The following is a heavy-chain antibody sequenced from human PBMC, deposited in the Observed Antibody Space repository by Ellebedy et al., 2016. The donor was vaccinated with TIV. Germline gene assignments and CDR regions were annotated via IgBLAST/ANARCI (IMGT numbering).Heavy chain of an antibody. Sequence: ASVKVSCKASGYTFTSYGISWVRQAPGQGLEWMGIINPSGGSTSYAQKFQGRVTMTRDTSTSTVYMELSSLRSEDTAVYYCARAAQDDILTGYYSPDYWGQGTLVTVSS. D-gene: IGHD3-9*01. J-gene: IGHJ4*02. CDR2: INPSGGST. CDR3: ARAAQDDILTGYYSPDY. V-gene: IGHV1-46*01. CDR1: GYTFTSYG.